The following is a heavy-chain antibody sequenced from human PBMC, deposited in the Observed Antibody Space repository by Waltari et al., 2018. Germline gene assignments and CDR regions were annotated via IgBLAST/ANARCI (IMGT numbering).Heavy chain of an antibody. CDR3: ARYIVGTMVDY. V-gene: IGHV4-39*01. Sequence: LQESGPGLVKPSETLSLTCIVSGASISISSRDYWGWIRQPPGKGLEWIGSIYSGGATHYNPSLTSRVTLSVDTSKNQFSLRLRSVTAADTAVYYCARYIVGTMVDYWSPGTLVTVSS. D-gene: IGHD2-21*01. J-gene: IGHJ4*02. CDR2: IYSGGAT. CDR1: GASISISSRDY.